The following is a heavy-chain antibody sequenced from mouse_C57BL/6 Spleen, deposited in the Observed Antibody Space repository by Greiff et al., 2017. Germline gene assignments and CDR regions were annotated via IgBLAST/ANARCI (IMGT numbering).Heavy chain of an antibody. J-gene: IGHJ1*03. CDR1: GYSITSDY. V-gene: IGHV3-8*01. CDR2: LSYSGST. Sequence: EVQRVESGPGLAKPSQTLSLTCSVTGYSITSDYWNWIRQFPGNKLEYMGYLSYSGSTYYNPSLKSRLFITRDTSKNQYYLQLNSVTTEATATYYCARFRGPYCGSGSTWYFEVGGTGTTVTVSA. D-gene: IGHD1-1*01. CDR3: ARFRGPYCGSGSTWYFEV.